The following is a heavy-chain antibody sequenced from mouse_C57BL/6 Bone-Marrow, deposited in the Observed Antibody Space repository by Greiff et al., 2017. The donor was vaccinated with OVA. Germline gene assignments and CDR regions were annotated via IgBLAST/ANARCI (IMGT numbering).Heavy chain of an antibody. Sequence: EVKLMESGGGLVQPKGSLKLSCAASGFSFNTYAMNWVRQAPGKGLEWVARIRSKSNNYATYYADSVKDRFTISRDDSESMLYLQMNNLKTEDTAMYYCVRHRVSHWYFDVWGTGTTVTVSS. J-gene: IGHJ1*03. CDR1: GFSFNTYA. CDR2: IRSKSNNYAT. CDR3: VRHRVSHWYFDV. D-gene: IGHD2-2*01. V-gene: IGHV10-1*01.